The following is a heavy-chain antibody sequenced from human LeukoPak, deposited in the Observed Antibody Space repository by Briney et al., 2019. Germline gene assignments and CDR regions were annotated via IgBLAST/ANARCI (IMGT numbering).Heavy chain of an antibody. CDR2: IIPILGIA. V-gene: IGHV1-69*04. CDR3: ARSGYQLLSGVYFDY. Sequence: GSSVKVSCKASGGTFSSYAISWVRQAPGQGLEWMGRIIPILGIANYAQKFQGRVTITADKPTSTAYMELSSLRSEDTAVYYCARSGYQLLSGVYFDYWGQGTLVTVSS. J-gene: IGHJ4*02. D-gene: IGHD2-2*01. CDR1: GGTFSSYA.